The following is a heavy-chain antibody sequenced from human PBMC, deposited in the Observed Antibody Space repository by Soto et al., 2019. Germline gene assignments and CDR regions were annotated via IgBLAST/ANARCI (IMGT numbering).Heavy chain of an antibody. Sequence: QVQLVQSGAEVKKPGSSVKVSCKASGGTFNNYGMGWVRQAPGQGLEWMGGIIPMIGRTNYAQKFQGRLTLTADASRSTAYMELRSLRSADTAVYYCASWDYDVLAGYSYDDGGQGTLVTVSS. D-gene: IGHD3-9*01. V-gene: IGHV1-69*01. CDR2: IIPMIGRT. CDR3: ASWDYDVLAGYSYDD. CDR1: GGTFNNYG. J-gene: IGHJ4*02.